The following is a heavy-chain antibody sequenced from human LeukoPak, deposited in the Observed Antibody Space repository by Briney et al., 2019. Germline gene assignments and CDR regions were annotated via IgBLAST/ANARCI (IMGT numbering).Heavy chain of an antibody. V-gene: IGHV3-30*04. J-gene: IGHJ4*02. Sequence: GRSLRLSCAASGFTFSSFALHWVRQAPGKGLEWVAVISYGGKNKYYADSVKGRFTISRDNSKNTLYMQMNSLRTEDTAVYYCARDPGPYYLDYWGQGTVVTVSS. CDR1: GFTFSSFA. CDR2: ISYGGKNK. CDR3: ARDPGPYYLDY.